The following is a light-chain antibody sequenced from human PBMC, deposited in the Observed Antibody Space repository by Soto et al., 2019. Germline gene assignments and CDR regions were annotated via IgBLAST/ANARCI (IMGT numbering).Light chain of an antibody. CDR1: QSISSW. CDR3: HQYNSYPLT. CDR2: KAS. V-gene: IGKV1-5*03. J-gene: IGKJ4*01. Sequence: DIQMTQSPSTLSASVGDRVTITCRASQSISSWLAWYQQKPGKAPKLLIYKASSLESGVPSRFSGSGSGTEFTLTISSLQPDDFATYYCHQYNSYPLTVGGGTNVEI.